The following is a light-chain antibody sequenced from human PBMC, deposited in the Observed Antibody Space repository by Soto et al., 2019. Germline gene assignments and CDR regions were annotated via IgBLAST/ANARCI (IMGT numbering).Light chain of an antibody. J-gene: IGKJ4*01. Sequence: DIQMTQSPSTLSASVGDRVSITCRASQSISSWLAWYQQKPGKAPKLLIYKASSLERVVPSRFSGTGSGTEFTLTISSLQPDDFATYYCQQYHSYPLTFAGGTKVDIK. CDR2: KAS. CDR3: QQYHSYPLT. CDR1: QSISSW. V-gene: IGKV1-5*03.